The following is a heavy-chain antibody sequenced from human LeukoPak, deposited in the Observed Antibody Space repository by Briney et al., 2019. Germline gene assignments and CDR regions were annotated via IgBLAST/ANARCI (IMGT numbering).Heavy chain of an antibody. D-gene: IGHD2-2*01. J-gene: IGHJ3*02. CDR2: IIPILGIA. CDR3: ASDIVVVPAATANAFDI. CDR1: GGAITNHA. V-gene: IGHV1-69*04. Sequence: ASVKVSCKASGGAITNHAISWVRQAPGQGLEWMGRIIPILGIANYAQKFQGRVTITADKSTSTAYMELSSLRSEDTAVYYCASDIVVVPAATANAFDIWGQGTMVTVSS.